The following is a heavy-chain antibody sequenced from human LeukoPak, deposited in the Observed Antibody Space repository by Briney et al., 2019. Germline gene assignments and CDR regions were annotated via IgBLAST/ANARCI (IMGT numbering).Heavy chain of an antibody. CDR3: ARAWSSRGYSGYDYYLDY. CDR2: ISSSGSTI. Sequence: PGGSLRLSCAASGFTFSSYEMNWVRQAPGKGLEWVSYISSSGSTIYYADSVKGRFTISRDNAKNSLYLQMNSLRAEDTAVYYCARAWSSRGYSGYDYYLDYWGQGTLVTVSS. D-gene: IGHD5-12*01. V-gene: IGHV3-48*03. J-gene: IGHJ4*02. CDR1: GFTFSSYE.